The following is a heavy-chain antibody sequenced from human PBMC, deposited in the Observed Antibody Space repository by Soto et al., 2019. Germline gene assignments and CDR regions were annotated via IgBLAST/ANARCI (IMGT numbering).Heavy chain of an antibody. Sequence: QVQLVESGGGVVQPGRSLRLSCAASGFTFSSYGMHWVRQAPGKGLEWVAVIWYDGSNKYYADSVKGRFTISRDNSKNTLYLQMNSLRAKDTAVYYCARTYYYDSSGYFNDWYFDLWGRGTLVTVSS. CDR2: IWYDGSNK. CDR1: GFTFSSYG. D-gene: IGHD3-22*01. J-gene: IGHJ2*01. CDR3: ARTYYYDSSGYFNDWYFDL. V-gene: IGHV3-33*01.